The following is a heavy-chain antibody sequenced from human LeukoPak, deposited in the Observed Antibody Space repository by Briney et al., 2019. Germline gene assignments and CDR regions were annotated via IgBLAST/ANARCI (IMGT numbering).Heavy chain of an antibody. CDR1: GDSVSSNSAA. J-gene: IGHJ4*02. D-gene: IGHD1-26*01. CDR2: TYYRSRWYN. V-gene: IGHV6-1*01. CDR3: ARGTVGATHLAFDY. Sequence: SQTLSLTCAISGDSVSSNSAAWNWIRQSPSRGLEWLGRTYYRSRWYNDYAVSVKSRITINPDASKNQFSLQLNSVTPEDTAVYCCARGTVGATHLAFDYWGQGTLVTVSS.